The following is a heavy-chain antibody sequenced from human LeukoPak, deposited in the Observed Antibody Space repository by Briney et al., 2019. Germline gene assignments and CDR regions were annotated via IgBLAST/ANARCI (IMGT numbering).Heavy chain of an antibody. J-gene: IGHJ4*02. Sequence: ASVKVSCKASGYTFTSYGISWVRQAPGQGLEWMGWISAYNGNTNYAQKLQGRVTMTTDTSTSTAYMELRSLRSDDTAVYYCARDDAIWGVIYYGSSSTDYWGQGTLVTVSS. V-gene: IGHV1-18*01. CDR2: ISAYNGNT. CDR3: ARDDAIWGVIYYGSSSTDY. CDR1: GYTFTSYG. D-gene: IGHD3-22*01.